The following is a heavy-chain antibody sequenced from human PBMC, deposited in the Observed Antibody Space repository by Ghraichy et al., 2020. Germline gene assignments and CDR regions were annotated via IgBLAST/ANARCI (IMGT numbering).Heavy chain of an antibody. D-gene: IGHD1-1*01. CDR3: ARGRGTLPPFDY. CDR2: ISSSSHTI. CDR1: GFTFSTYS. J-gene: IGHJ4*02. V-gene: IGHV3-48*02. Sequence: GGSLRLSCAASGFTFSTYSMNWVRQAPGKGLEWISYISSSSHTIYYADSVKGRFTISRDNAENSLYLQMNSLRDEDTAVYYCARGRGTLPPFDYWGQGTLVTVSS.